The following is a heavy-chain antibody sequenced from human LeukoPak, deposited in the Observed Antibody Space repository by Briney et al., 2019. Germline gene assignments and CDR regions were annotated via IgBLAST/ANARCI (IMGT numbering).Heavy chain of an antibody. V-gene: IGHV3-30-3*01. Sequence: GRSLRLSCAASGFTFSSYAMHWVRQAPGKGLEWVAVISYDGSNKYYADSVKGRFTISRDNSKNTLYLQMNSLRAEDTAVYYCARGGSYLSPLGYFHYWGQGTLVTVSS. CDR2: ISYDGSNK. J-gene: IGHJ4*02. CDR1: GFTFSSYA. CDR3: ARGGSYLSPLGYFHY. D-gene: IGHD1-26*01.